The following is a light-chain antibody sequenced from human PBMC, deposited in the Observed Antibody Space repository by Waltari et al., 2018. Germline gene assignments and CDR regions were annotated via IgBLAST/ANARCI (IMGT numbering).Light chain of an antibody. J-gene: IGKJ3*01. CDR3: QQSYSTPPIFT. Sequence: DIQMTQSPYSLSASVGDRVTITCRASQSISSYLNWYQQKPGKAPKLLIYAASSLQSGVPSRFSGSGSGTDFTLTISSLQPEDFATYYCQQSYSTPPIFTFGPGTKVDIK. CDR2: AAS. V-gene: IGKV1-39*01. CDR1: QSISSY.